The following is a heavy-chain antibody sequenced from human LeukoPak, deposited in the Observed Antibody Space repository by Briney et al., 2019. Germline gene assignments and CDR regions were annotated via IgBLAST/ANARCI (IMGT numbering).Heavy chain of an antibody. J-gene: IGHJ3*02. CDR2: IYYSGST. CDR3: ARSESQVLPYRGAFDI. CDR1: GGSISSYY. D-gene: IGHD3-16*02. V-gene: IGHV4-59*01. Sequence: SETLSLTCTVSGGSISSYYWSWIRQPLGKGLEWIGYIYYSGSTSYNPSLKSRVTISVDTFKNQFSLKLSSVTAADTAVYYCARSESQVLPYRGAFDIWGQGTMVTVSS.